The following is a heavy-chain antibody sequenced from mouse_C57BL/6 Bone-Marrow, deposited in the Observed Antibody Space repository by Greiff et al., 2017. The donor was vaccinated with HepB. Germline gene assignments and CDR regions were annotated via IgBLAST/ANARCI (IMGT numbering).Heavy chain of an antibody. V-gene: IGHV1-69*01. J-gene: IGHJ1*03. D-gene: IGHD1-1*01. CDR2: IDPSDSYT. CDR3: ARDYGSRPWYFDV. Sequence: QVQLQQPGAELVMPGASVKLSCKASGYTFTSYWMHWVKQRPGQGLEWIGEIDPSDSYTNYNQKFKCKSTLTVDKSSSTAYMQLSSLTSEDSAVYYCARDYGSRPWYFDVWGTGTTVTVSS. CDR1: GYTFTSYW.